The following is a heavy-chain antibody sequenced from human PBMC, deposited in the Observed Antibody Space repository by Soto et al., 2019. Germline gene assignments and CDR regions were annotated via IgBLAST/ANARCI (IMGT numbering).Heavy chain of an antibody. CDR2: ISSSSSYI. CDR3: ARYSSSWYAVTYYYYYGMDV. CDR1: GFTFSSYS. Sequence: GGSLRLSCAASGFTFSSYSMNWVRQAPGKGLEWVSSISSSSSYIYYADSVKGRFTISRDNAKNSLYLQMNSLRAEDTAVYYCARYSSSWYAVTYYYYYGMDVWGQGTTVTV. D-gene: IGHD6-13*01. V-gene: IGHV3-21*01. J-gene: IGHJ6*02.